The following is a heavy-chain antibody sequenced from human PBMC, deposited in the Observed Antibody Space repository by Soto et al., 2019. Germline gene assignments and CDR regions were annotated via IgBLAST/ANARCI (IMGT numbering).Heavy chain of an antibody. D-gene: IGHD6-19*01. CDR3: ATSGGGWYLY. Sequence: QVQLVQSGAEVKKPGASVKVSCKASGYTFSSYDINWVRQATGQGLEWMGWLNPNSGDTGYAQKFQGRVTLTRNTSINTAYIEPGSLTSDDTAVYYCATSGGGWYLYWGQGTLVTVSS. J-gene: IGHJ4*02. CDR1: GYTFSSYD. CDR2: LNPNSGDT. V-gene: IGHV1-8*01.